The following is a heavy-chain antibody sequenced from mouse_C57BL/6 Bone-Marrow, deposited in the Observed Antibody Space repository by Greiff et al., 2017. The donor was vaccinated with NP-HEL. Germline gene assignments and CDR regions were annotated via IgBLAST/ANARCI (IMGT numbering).Heavy chain of an antibody. CDR1: GYTFTSYW. D-gene: IGHD1-1*01. J-gene: IGHJ4*01. CDR3: ARGSSYYYAMDY. V-gene: IGHV1-61*01. Sequence: QVQLQQPGAELVRPGSSVKLSCKASGYTFTSYWMDWVKQRPGQGLEWIGNIYPSDSETHYNQKFKDKATLTVDKSSSTAYMQLSSLTSEDSAVYYCARGSSYYYAMDYWGQGTSVTVSS. CDR2: IYPSDSET.